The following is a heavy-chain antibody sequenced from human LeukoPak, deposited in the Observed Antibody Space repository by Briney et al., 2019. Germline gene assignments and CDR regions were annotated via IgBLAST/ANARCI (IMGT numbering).Heavy chain of an antibody. J-gene: IGHJ4*02. Sequence: PGGSLRLSCAASGFTFSTYWMHWVRQAPGKGLVWVSRISGDGSSTSYADSVKGRFTISRDNAKNTLYLQMNSLRVEDTAVYYCARGRWNDDVDNWGQGTLVTVSS. CDR1: GFTFSTYW. CDR3: ARGRWNDDVDN. D-gene: IGHD1-1*01. CDR2: ISGDGSST. V-gene: IGHV3-74*01.